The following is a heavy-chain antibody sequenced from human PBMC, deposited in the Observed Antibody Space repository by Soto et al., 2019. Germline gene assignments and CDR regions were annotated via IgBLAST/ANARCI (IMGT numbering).Heavy chain of an antibody. Sequence: GGSLRLSCAASGFTLSSYEMNWVRQAPGKGLEWVSYISSSGSTIYYADSVKGRFTISRDNAKNSLYLQMNSLRAEDTAVYYCARGSVLRFLEWLYDYWGQGTLVTVSS. CDR2: ISSSGSTI. J-gene: IGHJ4*02. CDR3: ARGSVLRFLEWLYDY. CDR1: GFTLSSYE. V-gene: IGHV3-48*03. D-gene: IGHD3-3*01.